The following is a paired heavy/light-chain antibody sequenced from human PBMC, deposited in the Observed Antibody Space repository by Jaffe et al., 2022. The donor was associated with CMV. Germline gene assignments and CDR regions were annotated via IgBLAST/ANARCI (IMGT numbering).Light chain of an antibody. V-gene: IGKV1-9*01. CDR2: AAS. CDR1: QGISSY. Sequence: DIQLTQSPSFLSASVGDRVTITCRASQGISSYLAWYQQKPGKAPKLLIYAASTFQNGVPSRFSGSGSGTEFTLTISNLQPEDFATYYCQQLNSYPPAFGPGTKVDIK. J-gene: IGKJ3*01. CDR3: QQLNSYPPA.
Heavy chain of an antibody. D-gene: IGHD3-10*01. V-gene: IGHV3-64*02. Sequence: EVQLVESGEGLVQPGGSLRLSCVASGSTFSTYAMHWVRQAPGKGLEYVSAISSSGDRTYYTDSVKGRFTISRDNSKNTLYLQMGSLRTEDMAVYFCAGERAGGAFDIWGQGTMVTVSS. CDR2: ISSSGDRT. J-gene: IGHJ3*02. CDR1: GSTFSTYA. CDR3: AGERAGGAFDI.